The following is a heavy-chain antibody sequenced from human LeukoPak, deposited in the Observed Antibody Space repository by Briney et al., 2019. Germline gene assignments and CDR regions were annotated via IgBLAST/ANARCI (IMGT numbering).Heavy chain of an antibody. V-gene: IGHV5-51*01. CDR3: ASTGGYSYKDRAFDI. D-gene: IGHD3-22*01. CDR2: IYPGESDT. CDR1: GSTFTSYW. J-gene: IGHJ3*02. Sequence: GGSLQISCQGSGSTFTSYWIGGARPVTGKGREWMGMIYPGESDTRYSTPFQGQVTISADKSITTAYLHLSSLKASDTSMYYCASTGGYSYKDRAFDIWGQGTMVTVSS.